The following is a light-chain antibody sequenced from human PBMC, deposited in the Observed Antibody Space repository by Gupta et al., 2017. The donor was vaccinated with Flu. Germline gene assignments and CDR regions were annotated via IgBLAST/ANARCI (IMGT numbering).Light chain of an antibody. CDR2: VNSDGTH. CDR1: SGHTSSN. CDR3: QTWGTGIRV. V-gene: IGLV4-69*01. Sequence: QLVLTQSPSASASLGASVQVTCTLSSGHTSSNIAWHQLQPDKGPRFLMKVNSDGTHSKGDGIPGRFSGSSSGAGRDLIISSLQSEDEEDYYCQTWGTGIRVFGGGTKVTVL. J-gene: IGLJ3*02.